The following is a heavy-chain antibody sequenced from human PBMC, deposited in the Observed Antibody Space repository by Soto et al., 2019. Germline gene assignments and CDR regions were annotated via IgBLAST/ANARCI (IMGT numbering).Heavy chain of an antibody. CDR2: LYTSGST. J-gene: IGHJ6*02. Sequence: QVQLQESGPGLVNTSETLSLTCTVSGGSISSYSWSWIRQPAGKGLEWIGRLYTSGSTNYNPSLKVRVTRSVDTSTNQFSLKLSSVTAADTAVYYCARDEGGYCSSTSCYDYYYGMDVWGQGTTVTVSS. D-gene: IGHD2-2*01. CDR1: GGSISSYS. V-gene: IGHV4-4*07. CDR3: ARDEGGYCSSTSCYDYYYGMDV.